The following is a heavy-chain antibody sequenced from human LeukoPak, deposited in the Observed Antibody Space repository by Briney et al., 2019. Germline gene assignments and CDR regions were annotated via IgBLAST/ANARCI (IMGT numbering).Heavy chain of an antibody. V-gene: IGHV4-34*01. CDR3: ARGGGYYPYFGY. D-gene: IGHD3-22*01. CDR2: INHSGST. Sequence: SETLSLTCAVYGGSFSGYYWSWIRQPPGKGLEWIGEINHSGSTNYNPSLKRRVTISVDTSKNQFSLKLSSVSAADTAVYYCARGGGYYPYFGYWGQGTLVTVSS. CDR1: GGSFSGYY. J-gene: IGHJ4*02.